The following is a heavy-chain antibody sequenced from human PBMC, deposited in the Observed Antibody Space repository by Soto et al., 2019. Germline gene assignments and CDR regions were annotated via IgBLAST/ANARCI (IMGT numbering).Heavy chain of an antibody. CDR1: GFTFSSNW. V-gene: IGHV3-74*01. CDR3: ARGSSTWYDY. Sequence: PGGALRLSCAASGFTFSSNWMHWVRQAPGKGLVWVSRINSDGSSASHADSVKGRFTTSRDNAKNTLYLQMDSLRAEDTAVYYCARGSSTWYDYWGQGALVTV. D-gene: IGHD6-13*01. CDR2: INSDGSSA. J-gene: IGHJ4*02.